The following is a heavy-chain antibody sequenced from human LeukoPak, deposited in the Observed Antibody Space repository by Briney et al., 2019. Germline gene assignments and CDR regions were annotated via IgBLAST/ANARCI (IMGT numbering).Heavy chain of an antibody. CDR2: ISSSGNTI. CDR1: GFTFSDYY. D-gene: IGHD3-22*01. CDR3: AGRGDSSGYNYIDY. Sequence: GXSLRLSCAASGFTFSDYYMNWIRQAPGKGLEWVSYISSSGNTIYYADSVKGRFTISRDNAKNSLYLQMNSLRAEDTALYYCAGRGDSSGYNYIDYWGQGTLVTVSS. V-gene: IGHV3-11*04. J-gene: IGHJ4*02.